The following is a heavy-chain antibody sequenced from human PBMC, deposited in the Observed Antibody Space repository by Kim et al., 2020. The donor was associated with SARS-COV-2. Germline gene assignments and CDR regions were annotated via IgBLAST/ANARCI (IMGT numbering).Heavy chain of an antibody. V-gene: IGHV3-23*01. CDR2: ISGNGATS. Sequence: GGSLRLSCAASGFAFNDYIINWVRQAPGKGLEWVALISGNGATSSSADSAKGRFTISRDNSENTLYLQMNIQRAEAKAVSYCVKGGGHHIDPSGQGALVT. D-gene: IGHD2-15*01. CDR1: GFAFNDYI. CDR3: VKGGGHHIDP. J-gene: IGHJ5*02.